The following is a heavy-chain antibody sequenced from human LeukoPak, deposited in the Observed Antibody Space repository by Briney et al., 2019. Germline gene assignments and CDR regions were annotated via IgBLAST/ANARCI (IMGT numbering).Heavy chain of an antibody. CDR1: GFTFSKYA. Sequence: PGGSLRLSCAASGFTFSKYAMNWVRQAPGKGLEWVSGIRGSGDSTYYADSVKGRFTISRDSSKSTLYLQLNSLRAEDTAVYYCARESRDGYSYLGFGYWGQGTLVTVSS. D-gene: IGHD5-24*01. V-gene: IGHV3-23*01. CDR3: ARESRDGYSYLGFGY. CDR2: IRGSGDST. J-gene: IGHJ4*02.